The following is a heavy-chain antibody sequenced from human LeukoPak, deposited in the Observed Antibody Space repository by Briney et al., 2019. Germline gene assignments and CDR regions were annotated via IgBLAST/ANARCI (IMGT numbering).Heavy chain of an antibody. CDR3: ARGDPNYYYMDV. Sequence: GASVKVSCKASGYTFTKYYIHWVRQAPGQGFEWMGVVNPGGDSTAYAQKFQGRVTMTRDMSTSTVYVELSSLRSDDTAVYYCARGDPNYYYMDVWGTGTTVTVSS. J-gene: IGHJ6*03. V-gene: IGHV1-46*01. CDR1: GYTFTKYY. CDR2: VNPGGDST.